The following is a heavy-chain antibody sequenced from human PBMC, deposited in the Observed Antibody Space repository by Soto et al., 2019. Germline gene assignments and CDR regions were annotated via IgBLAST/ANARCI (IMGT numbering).Heavy chain of an antibody. Sequence: GGALRLSCAASGFTFISYSMNWVRQAPGKGLEWVSSISSSSSYIYYADSVKGRFTISRDNGKNSLYLQMNSLRAEDTAVYYCARDSEYSSGWPRFDPWGQGTLVTVAS. D-gene: IGHD6-19*01. CDR1: GFTFISYS. J-gene: IGHJ5*02. CDR2: ISSSSSYI. V-gene: IGHV3-21*01. CDR3: ARDSEYSSGWPRFDP.